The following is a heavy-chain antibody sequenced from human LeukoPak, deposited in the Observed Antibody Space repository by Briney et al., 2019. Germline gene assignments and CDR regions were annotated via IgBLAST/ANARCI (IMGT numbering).Heavy chain of an antibody. D-gene: IGHD3-3*01. J-gene: IGHJ4*02. CDR2: INHSGST. CDR1: GVSFSGYY. V-gene: IGHV4-34*01. Sequence: NASETLSLTCAVYGVSFSGYYWSWIRQPPGKGLEWIGKINHSGSTNYNPSLKSRVTISVDTSKNQFSLKLSSVTAADTAVYYCARVLGGLRFLEWSYYFDYWGQGTLVTVSS. CDR3: ARVLGGLRFLEWSYYFDY.